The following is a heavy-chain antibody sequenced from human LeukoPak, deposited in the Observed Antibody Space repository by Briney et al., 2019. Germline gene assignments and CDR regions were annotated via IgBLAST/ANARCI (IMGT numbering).Heavy chain of an antibody. CDR2: IYHSGST. V-gene: IGHV4-38-2*01. CDR1: GYSISSGYY. J-gene: IGHJ4*02. CDR3: ASLGLLWFGESGDY. Sequence: SETLSLTCAVSGYSISSGYYWGWIRQPPGKGLEWSWSIYHSGSTYYNPSLKSRVTLSVDTSKNQFSLKLSSVTAADTAVYYCASLGLLWFGESGDYWGQGTLVTVSS. D-gene: IGHD3-10*01.